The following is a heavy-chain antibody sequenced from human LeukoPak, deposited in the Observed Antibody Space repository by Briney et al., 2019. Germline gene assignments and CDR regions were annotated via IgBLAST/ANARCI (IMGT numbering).Heavy chain of an antibody. D-gene: IGHD3-3*01. CDR1: GFTFDDYA. Sequence: GGSLRLSCAASGFTFDDYAMHWVRQAPGKGLEWVSGISWNSGSIGYADSVKGRFTISRDNAKNSLYLQMNSLRAEDTAVYYCARDSPVNGIRFLEWSTTFDYWGQGTLVTVSS. CDR2: ISWNSGSI. V-gene: IGHV3-9*01. J-gene: IGHJ4*02. CDR3: ARDSPVNGIRFLEWSTTFDY.